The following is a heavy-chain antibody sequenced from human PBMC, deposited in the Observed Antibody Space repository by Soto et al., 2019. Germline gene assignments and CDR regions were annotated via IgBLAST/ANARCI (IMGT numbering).Heavy chain of an antibody. D-gene: IGHD2-15*01. CDR2: ISSGNPTV. J-gene: IGHJ4*02. Sequence: EVQLVESGGGLVQPGGSLRLSCAASGFTFSTYSMNWVRQAPGKGLEWISYISSGNPTVYYADSVRGRFTISRDNAKNSLHLQMNSLGDDDTAVYYCASGGWKHDYWGQGTLVTVSS. CDR3: ASGGWKHDY. CDR1: GFTFSTYS. V-gene: IGHV3-48*02.